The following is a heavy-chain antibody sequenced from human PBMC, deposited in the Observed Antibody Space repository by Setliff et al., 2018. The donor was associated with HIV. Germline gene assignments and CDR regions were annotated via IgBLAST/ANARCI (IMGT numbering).Heavy chain of an antibody. J-gene: IGHJ4*02. D-gene: IGHD3-3*01. V-gene: IGHV4-4*07. Sequence: SETLSLTCTVSGGSITGYYWSWIRQPAGKGLEWIGRFYSGTTNYNPSLKSRVTMSVDTSKNQFSLKLTSVTAADTAVYYCARGNNDLESFDYWGQGALVTVSS. CDR2: FYSGTT. CDR3: ARGNNDLESFDY. CDR1: GGSITGYY.